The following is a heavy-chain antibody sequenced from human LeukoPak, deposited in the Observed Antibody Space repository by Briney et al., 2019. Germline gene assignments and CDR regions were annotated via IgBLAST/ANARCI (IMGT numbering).Heavy chain of an antibody. CDR3: ARAEMATIRSWYHYYYMDV. V-gene: IGHV1-69*02. CDR2: IIPILGIA. CDR1: GGSFNSYT. Sequence: ASVKGSCKGSGGSFNSYTISWVGQAPGRGVEWMGRIIPILGIANYAQKFQGRVTITADKSTSTAYMELSSLRPEDTAVYYCARAEMATIRSWYHYYYMDVLGKGTTVTVSS. J-gene: IGHJ6*03. D-gene: IGHD5-24*01.